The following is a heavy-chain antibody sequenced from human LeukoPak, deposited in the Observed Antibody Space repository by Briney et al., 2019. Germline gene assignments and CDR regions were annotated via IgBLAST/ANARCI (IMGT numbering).Heavy chain of an antibody. Sequence: GGSLRLSCAASGFTFSSHGMSWVRQAPGKGLEWVSGISGSGGGTFYADSVRGRFTISRDNSKNAVYLQMNSLRAEDTAVYYCAKSATTVTSNFDYWGQGTLVTVSS. CDR2: ISGSGGGT. CDR3: AKSATTVTSNFDY. D-gene: IGHD4-17*01. CDR1: GFTFSSHG. J-gene: IGHJ4*02. V-gene: IGHV3-23*01.